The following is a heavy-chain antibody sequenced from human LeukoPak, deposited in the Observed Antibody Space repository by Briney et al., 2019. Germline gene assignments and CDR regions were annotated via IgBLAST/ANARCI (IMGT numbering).Heavy chain of an antibody. J-gene: IGHJ4*02. D-gene: IGHD1-1*01. CDR2: ISSSGGST. CDR3: AKGFWNLDY. Sequence: SGGSLRLSCAASGFTFSSYAMIWVRQAPGKGLEWVSAISSSGGSTYYADSVKGRFTISRDNSKNTLYLQMNSLRGEDTAEYYCAKGFWNLDYWGQGTLVTVSS. CDR1: GFTFSSYA. V-gene: IGHV3-23*01.